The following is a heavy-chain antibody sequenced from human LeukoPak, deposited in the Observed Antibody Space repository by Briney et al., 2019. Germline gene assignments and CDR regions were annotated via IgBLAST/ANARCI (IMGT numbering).Heavy chain of an antibody. J-gene: IGHJ5*02. V-gene: IGHV3-7*05. CDR1: GFTFRNYW. Sequence: GGSLRLSCAASGFTFRNYWMNWVRQAPGKGLEWVANIRQDASDKYYVDSVKGRFTISRDNAKNSLSLQMNSLRAEDTAIYYCARGKYYCDLWGQGTLVTVSS. D-gene: IGHD2/OR15-2a*01. CDR3: ARGKYYCDL. CDR2: IRQDASDK.